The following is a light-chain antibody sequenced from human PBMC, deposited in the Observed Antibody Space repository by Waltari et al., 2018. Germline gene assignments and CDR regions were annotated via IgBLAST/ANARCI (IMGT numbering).Light chain of an antibody. J-gene: IGLJ2*01. CDR1: SSYVGGYNY. CDR3: SSYTSSGTGVL. V-gene: IGLV2-14*03. CDR2: DVT. Sequence: QSALTQPAPVSGSPGQSITLSCTGTSSYVGGYNYFPWYQQHPGKAPKRMIYDVTNRPSGVSNRFSGSKSGNTASLTISGLQAEDEADYYCSSYTSSGTGVLFGGGTKLSVL.